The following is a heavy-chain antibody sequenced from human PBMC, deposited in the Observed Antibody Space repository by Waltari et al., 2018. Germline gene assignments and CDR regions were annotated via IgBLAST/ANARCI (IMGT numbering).Heavy chain of an antibody. J-gene: IGHJ6*02. Sequence: QVQLQESGPGLVKPSETLSLTCTVSGGSISSHYWSWIRQPPGKGLEWIGYIYYSWSTNYNPSLKSRGTISVDTSKNQFSLKLSSVTAADTAVYYCASGFSVGATRGDYYYGMDVWGQGTTVTVSS. CDR3: ASGFSVGATRGDYYYGMDV. D-gene: IGHD1-26*01. V-gene: IGHV4-59*11. CDR1: GGSISSHY. CDR2: IYYSWST.